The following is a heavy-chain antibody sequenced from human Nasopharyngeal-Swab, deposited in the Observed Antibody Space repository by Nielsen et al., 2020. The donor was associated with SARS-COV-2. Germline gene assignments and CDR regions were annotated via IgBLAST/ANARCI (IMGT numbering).Heavy chain of an antibody. CDR2: IRYDGSNK. V-gene: IGHV3-30*02. Sequence: GGSLRLSCAASGFTFSSYGMHWVRQAPGKGLEWVAFIRYDGSNKYYADSVKGRFTISRGNSKNTLYLQMNSLRAEDTAVYYCAKDGAYDTMIVVVIKGPAFDIWGQGTMVTVSS. CDR3: AKDGAYDTMIVVVIKGPAFDI. CDR1: GFTFSSYG. J-gene: IGHJ3*02. D-gene: IGHD3-22*01.